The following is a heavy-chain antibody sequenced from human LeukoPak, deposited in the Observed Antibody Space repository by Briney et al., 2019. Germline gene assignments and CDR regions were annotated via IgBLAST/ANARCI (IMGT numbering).Heavy chain of an antibody. J-gene: IGHJ4*02. CDR1: GFTFSSYE. V-gene: IGHV3-21*05. Sequence: PGGSLRLSCAASGFTFSSYEMNWVRQAPGKGLEWVSYISSSSSYTNYADSVKGRFTISRDNAKNSLYLQMNSLRAEDTAVYYCARAPYSSSWYYFDYWGQGTLVTVSS. D-gene: IGHD6-13*01. CDR3: ARAPYSSSWYYFDY. CDR2: ISSSSSYT.